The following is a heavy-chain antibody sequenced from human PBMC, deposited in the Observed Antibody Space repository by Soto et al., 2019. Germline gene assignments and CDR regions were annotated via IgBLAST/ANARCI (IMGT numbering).Heavy chain of an antibody. D-gene: IGHD2-21*02. CDR2: ISSSSSTI. Sequence: GGSLTLSCAASGFTFSGYSMNRVRQAPGEGLEWVSYISSSSSTIYYADSVKGRFTISRDNAKNSLCLQMNSLRDEDTAVYYCARDHDCNYYCIDYRGQLNLVT. J-gene: IGHJ4*02. V-gene: IGHV3-48*02. CDR1: GFTFSGYS. CDR3: ARDHDCNYYCIDY.